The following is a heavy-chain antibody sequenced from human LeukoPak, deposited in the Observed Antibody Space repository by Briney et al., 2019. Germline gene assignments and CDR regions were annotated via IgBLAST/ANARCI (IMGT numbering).Heavy chain of an antibody. CDR1: GFTFSAYE. Sequence: GGSLRLSCAASGFTFSAYEMNWVRQAPGKGLEWVSYIGSGGITTYYADSVKGRFTISRDNAENSLYLQMNNLKAEDTAVYYCARGTTLVRWKPNWFDPWGQGTLVTVSS. CDR2: IGSGGITT. V-gene: IGHV3-48*03. D-gene: IGHD3-10*01. CDR3: ARGTTLVRWKPNWFDP. J-gene: IGHJ5*02.